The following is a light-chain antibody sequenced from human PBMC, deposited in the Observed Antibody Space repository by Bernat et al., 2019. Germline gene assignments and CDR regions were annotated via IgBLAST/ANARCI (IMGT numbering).Light chain of an antibody. CDR2: AAS. CDR3: QQSYSTPRT. V-gene: IGKV1-39*01. CDR1: QSISSH. Sequence: DIQMTQSPSSLSASVEDRVTITCRASQSISSHLNWYQQKPGKAPNLLIFAASSLQSGVPSRFSGSGSGTDFTLTISSLQPEDFATYYCQQSYSTPRTFGQGTKVEI. J-gene: IGKJ2*01.